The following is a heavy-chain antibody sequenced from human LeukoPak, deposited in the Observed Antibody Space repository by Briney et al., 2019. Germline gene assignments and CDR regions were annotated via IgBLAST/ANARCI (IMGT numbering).Heavy chain of an antibody. D-gene: IGHD6-19*01. CDR1: GYSINSGYY. J-gene: IGHJ4*02. CDR3: ATAVIQDSSGWQFDY. Sequence: SETLSLTCTVSGYSINSGYYWGWIRQPPGKGLEWIGSIYHSGSTYYNPSLKSRVTISVDTSKNQFSLKLSSVTAADTAVYYCATAVIQDSSGWQFDYWGQGTLVTVSS. CDR2: IYHSGST. V-gene: IGHV4-38-2*02.